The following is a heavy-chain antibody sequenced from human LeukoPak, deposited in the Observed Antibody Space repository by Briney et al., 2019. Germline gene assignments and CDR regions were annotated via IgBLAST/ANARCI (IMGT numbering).Heavy chain of an antibody. V-gene: IGHV4-39*01. J-gene: IGHJ4*02. D-gene: IGHD3-3*01. CDR3: ARHGYDFWSGYYRSRFDY. CDR1: GGSISSSSYY. Sequence: PSETLSLTCTVSGGSISSSSYYWGWIRQPPGKGLEWIGSIYYSGSTYYNPSLKSRVTISVDTSKNQFPLKLSSVTAADTAVYYCARHGYDFWSGYYRSRFDYWGQGTLVTVSS. CDR2: IYYSGST.